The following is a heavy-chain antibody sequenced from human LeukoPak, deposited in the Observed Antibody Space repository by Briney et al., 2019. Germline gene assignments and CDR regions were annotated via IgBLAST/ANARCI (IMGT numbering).Heavy chain of an antibody. CDR3: ASGSGSH. V-gene: IGHV3-9*01. J-gene: IGHJ4*02. Sequence: GGSLRLSCAASGFTFDDYAMHWVRQAPGKGLEWVSGISWNSGSIGYADSVKGRFTISRDNAKNSLYLQMNSLRAEDTAVYYCASGSGSHWGQGTLVTVSS. D-gene: IGHD3-10*01. CDR1: GFTFDDYA. CDR2: ISWNSGSI.